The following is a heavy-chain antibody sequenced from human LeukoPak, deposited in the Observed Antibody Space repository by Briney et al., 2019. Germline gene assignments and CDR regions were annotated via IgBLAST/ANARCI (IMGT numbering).Heavy chain of an antibody. CDR3: ARPKQQLAPRHRYFQH. CDR1: GGSISSNGYY. CDR2: INHSGST. Sequence: SETLSLTCTVSGGSISSNGYYWAWFRQPPGKGLEWIGSINHSGSTNYNPSLKSRVTISVDTSKNQFSLKLSSVTAADTAVYYCARPKQQLAPRHRYFQHWGQGTLVTVSS. D-gene: IGHD6-13*01. V-gene: IGHV4-39*07. J-gene: IGHJ1*01.